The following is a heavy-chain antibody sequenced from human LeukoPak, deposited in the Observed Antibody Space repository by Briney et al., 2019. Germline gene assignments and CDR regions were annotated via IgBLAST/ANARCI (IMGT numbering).Heavy chain of an antibody. CDR3: ARADGSVAGPPSGN. CDR1: GFTFSSYA. V-gene: IGHV3-30-3*01. Sequence: GGSLRLSCAASGFTFSSYAMHWVRQAPGKGLEWVAIISYDGSDKYYADSVKGRLTISRDNSKSTLYLQMISLRTEDTAVYYCARADGSVAGPPSGNWGPGTLVTVSS. D-gene: IGHD6-19*01. CDR2: ISYDGSDK. J-gene: IGHJ4*02.